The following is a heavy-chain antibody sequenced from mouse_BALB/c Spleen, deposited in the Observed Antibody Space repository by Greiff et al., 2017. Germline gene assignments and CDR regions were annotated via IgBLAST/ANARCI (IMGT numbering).Heavy chain of an antibody. V-gene: IGHV2-9-2*01. CDR2: IWTGGGT. J-gene: IGHJ2*01. CDR3: VRDQDDGYFDY. CDR1: GFSLTSYD. D-gene: IGHD2-3*01. Sequence: QVQLKESGPGLVAPSQSLSITCTVSGFSLTSYDISWIRQPPGKGLEWLGVIWTGGGTNYNSAFMSRLSISKDNSKSQVFLKMNSLQTDDTAIYYCVRDQDDGYFDYWGQGTTLTVSS.